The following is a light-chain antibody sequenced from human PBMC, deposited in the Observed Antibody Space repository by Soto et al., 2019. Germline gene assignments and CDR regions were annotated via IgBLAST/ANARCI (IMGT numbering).Light chain of an antibody. CDR2: GAS. Sequence: EIVLTQSPGTLCLSPGEKATLSCRASQSVSSNYLAWYQQKPGQAPRLLIYGASSRATGIPDRFSGSGSGTDFTLTISRLEPEDFAVYYCQHYGRSAYTFGQGTTLEIK. CDR3: QHYGRSAYT. CDR1: QSVSSNY. J-gene: IGKJ2*01. V-gene: IGKV3-20*01.